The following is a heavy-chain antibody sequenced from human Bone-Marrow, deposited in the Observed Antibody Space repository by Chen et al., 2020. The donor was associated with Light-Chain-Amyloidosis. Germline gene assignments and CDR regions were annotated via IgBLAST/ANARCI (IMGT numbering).Heavy chain of an antibody. CDR3: ARRRDGYNFDY. CDR1: GYTXPNYW. V-gene: IGHV5-51*01. CDR2: IYPDDSDA. Sequence: KGSGYTXPNYWIGWVRQMPGKGLEWMGVIYPDDSDARXSXSFEGQVTISADKSXXTXXXXXXXXXXXXXXXYYCARRRDGYNFDYWGQGTLVTVSS. J-gene: IGHJ4*02. D-gene: IGHD2-21*01.